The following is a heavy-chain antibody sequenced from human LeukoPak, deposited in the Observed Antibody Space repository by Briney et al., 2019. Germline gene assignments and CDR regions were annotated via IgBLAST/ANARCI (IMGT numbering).Heavy chain of an antibody. V-gene: IGHV4-34*01. CDR3: ARPGDCSGGSCPRWFDP. J-gene: IGHJ5*02. Sequence: SETLSLTCAVYGGSFSGYYWSWIRQPPGKGLEWIGEINHSGSTNYNPSLKSRVTISVDTSKNQFSLKLSSVTAADTAVYYCARPGDCSGGSCPRWFDPWGQGTLVTVSS. CDR2: INHSGST. CDR1: GGSFSGYY. D-gene: IGHD2-15*01.